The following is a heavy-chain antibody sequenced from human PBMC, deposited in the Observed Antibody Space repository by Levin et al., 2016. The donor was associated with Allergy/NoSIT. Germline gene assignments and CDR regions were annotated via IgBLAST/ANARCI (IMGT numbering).Heavy chain of an antibody. Sequence: WVRQAPGQGLEWMGIINPSGGSTSYAQKFQGRVTMTRDTSTSTVYMELSSLRSEDTAVYYCARASSYGYYFDYWGQGTLVTVSS. J-gene: IGHJ4*02. D-gene: IGHD5-18*01. V-gene: IGHV1-46*01. CDR3: ARASSYGYYFDY. CDR2: INPSGGST.